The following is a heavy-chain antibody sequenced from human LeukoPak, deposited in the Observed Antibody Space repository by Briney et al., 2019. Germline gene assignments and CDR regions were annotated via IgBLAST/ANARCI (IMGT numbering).Heavy chain of an antibody. CDR3: ARLTLTGVAGRGWFDA. J-gene: IGHJ5*02. Sequence: SETLSLTCSASGDTISNSGWCWGWMRQLPGKGREGSGTMPGDEKGYDDEMPSYNPSLKGRVTISAEKSKNQLSLKVKSVTACDTASYYCARLTLTGVAGRGWFDAWGQGTLVIVSS. CDR2: MPGDEKGYDDEMP. D-gene: IGHD3-3*01. CDR1: GDTISNSGWC. V-gene: IGHV4-39*01.